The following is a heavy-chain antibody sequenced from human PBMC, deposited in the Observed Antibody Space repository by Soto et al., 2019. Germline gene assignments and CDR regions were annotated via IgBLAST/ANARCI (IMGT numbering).Heavy chain of an antibody. V-gene: IGHV3-48*02. Sequence: GGSLRLSCVGSGFSFRDHSMNWVRQPPGKGLQWISYISSSSENIYYADSVKGRFTVSRDNAKNTLFLQMNSLRDDDSAIYYCARLPKGSVVTGWGQGSLVTVSS. CDR1: GFSFRDHS. J-gene: IGHJ4*01. CDR2: ISSSSENI. CDR3: ARLPKGSVVTG. D-gene: IGHD2-21*02.